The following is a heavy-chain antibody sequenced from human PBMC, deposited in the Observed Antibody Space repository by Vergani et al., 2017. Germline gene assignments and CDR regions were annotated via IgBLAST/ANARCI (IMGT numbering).Heavy chain of an antibody. J-gene: IGHJ4*02. CDR1: GFTFSTYD. CDR2: VGTAGDT. CDR3: ARRGSSSPALDY. D-gene: IGHD6-6*01. V-gene: IGHV3-13*01. Sequence: EVQLVEPGGGLVQPGGPLRLSCAASGFTFSTYDMHWVRQATGKGLEWVSAVGTAGDTYYPGSVKGRFTISRENAKNSLYLQMKGLRGGDTAVYYCARRGSSSPALDYWGERTLVTVSS.